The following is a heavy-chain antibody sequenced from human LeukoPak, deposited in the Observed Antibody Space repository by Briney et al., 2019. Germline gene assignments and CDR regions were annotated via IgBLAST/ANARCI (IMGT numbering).Heavy chain of an antibody. J-gene: IGHJ4*02. V-gene: IGHV3-23*01. Sequence: GGSLRLSCAASGFTFSNYAMSWVRQAPGKGLEWVSVISGSGDSAYYADSVEGRFTISRDNSKNTLYLQMNSLRAEDTAVYYCARDHTPACFDYWGQGTLVTVSS. CDR2: ISGSGDSA. D-gene: IGHD2-15*01. CDR1: GFTFSNYA. CDR3: ARDHTPACFDY.